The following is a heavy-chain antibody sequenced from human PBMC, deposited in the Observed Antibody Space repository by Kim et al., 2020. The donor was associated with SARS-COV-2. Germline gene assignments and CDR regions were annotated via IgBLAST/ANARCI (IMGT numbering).Heavy chain of an antibody. V-gene: IGHV1-8*01. J-gene: IGHJ4*02. CDR3: ARGREGGYYYDSSGYYLFRY. CDR1: GYTFTSYD. D-gene: IGHD3-22*01. CDR2: MNPNSGNT. Sequence: ASVKVSCKASGYTFTSYDINWVRQATGQGLEWMGWMNPNSGNTGYAQKFQGRVTMTRNTSISTAYMELSSLRSEDTAVYYCARGREGGYYYDSSGYYLFRYWGQGTLVTVSS.